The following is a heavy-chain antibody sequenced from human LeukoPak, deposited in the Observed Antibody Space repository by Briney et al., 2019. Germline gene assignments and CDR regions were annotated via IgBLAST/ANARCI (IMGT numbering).Heavy chain of an antibody. CDR3: ATRDYGSLGAFDI. CDR1: GFTFSSYA. D-gene: IGHD4-17*01. CDR2: ISGSGGST. J-gene: IGHJ3*02. V-gene: IGHV3-23*01. Sequence: PGGSLRLSCAASGFTFSSYAMSWVRQAPGKGLEWVSAISGSGGSTYYADSVKGRFTISRDNSKNTLYLQMNSLRAEDTAVYYCATRDYGSLGAFDIWGQGTMVTVSS.